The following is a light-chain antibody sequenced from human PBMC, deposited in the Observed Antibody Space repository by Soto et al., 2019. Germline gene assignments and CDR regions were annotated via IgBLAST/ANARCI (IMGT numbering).Light chain of an antibody. CDR3: QQYNVWPLT. J-gene: IGKJ4*01. Sequence: EIVMTQSPATLSVSPGERATLSCRASQSVSSNLAWYQQKPGQTPKLLIYVASTRATGIPARFSGSGSGXXXXXXXXSXXSEDFAVYYCQQYNVWPLTFGGGTKVEFK. CDR1: QSVSSN. CDR2: VAS. V-gene: IGKV3-15*01.